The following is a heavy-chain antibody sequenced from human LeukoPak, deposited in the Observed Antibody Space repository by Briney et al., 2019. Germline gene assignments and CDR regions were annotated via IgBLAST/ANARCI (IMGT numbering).Heavy chain of an antibody. D-gene: IGHD3-3*01. J-gene: IGHJ4*02. CDR1: GGSFSGYY. CDR2: INHSGST. Sequence: SETLSLTCAVYGGSFSGYYWSWIRQPPGKGLEWIGEINHSGSTNYIPSLKSRVTISVDTSKNQFSLKLSSVTAADTAVYYCARGAGRRFLEWLLPYYFDYWGQGTLVTVSS. V-gene: IGHV4-34*01. CDR3: ARGAGRRFLEWLLPYYFDY.